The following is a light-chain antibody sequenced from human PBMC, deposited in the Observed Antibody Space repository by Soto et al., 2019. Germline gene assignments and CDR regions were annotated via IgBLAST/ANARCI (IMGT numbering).Light chain of an antibody. CDR3: QQYNNWPPLT. CDR1: QSVSSN. J-gene: IGKJ4*01. CDR2: GPS. V-gene: IGKV3-15*01. Sequence: EIVMTQSPATLSVSPGERATISCRASQSVSSNLAWYQQKPGQAPRLLISGPSTRATGIPARFSGGGSGTEYTLTSSSLLSEDVAVYYCQQYNNWPPLTFGGGTKVEIK.